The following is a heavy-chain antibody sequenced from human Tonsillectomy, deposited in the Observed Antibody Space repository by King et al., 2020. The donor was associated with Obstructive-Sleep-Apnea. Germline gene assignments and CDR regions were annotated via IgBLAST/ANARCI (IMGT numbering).Heavy chain of an antibody. CDR1: VGSFSVYY. J-gene: IGHJ2*01. CDR2: IKPGGSS. Sequence: VQLQQWGAGLLKPAETLSLTYAVYVGSFSVYYWSWILHPPGKGLEWIGDIKPGGSSTSNPSLNGRVPISVCTSKHQFSLKLSSVTAADTAVYYCARGFRRHYDILTCPYWYFDLWGRGTLVTVSS. CDR3: ARGFRRHYDILTCPYWYFDL. D-gene: IGHD3-9*01. V-gene: IGHV4-34*01.